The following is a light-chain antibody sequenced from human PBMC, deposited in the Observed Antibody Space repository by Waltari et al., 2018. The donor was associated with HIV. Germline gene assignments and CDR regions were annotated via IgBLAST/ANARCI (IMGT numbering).Light chain of an antibody. CDR1: HSLFLSSTKKNY. Sequence: DIVMTRSPASLALSLRERATIHCKSSHSLFLSSTKKNYLAWYQQKPGQPPKLLIYWASTRESGVPDRFSGGGSGTDFTLTINSLQAEDVAVYFCQQYYYFPQTFGPGTKVDIK. J-gene: IGKJ3*01. CDR2: WAS. V-gene: IGKV4-1*01. CDR3: QQYYYFPQT.